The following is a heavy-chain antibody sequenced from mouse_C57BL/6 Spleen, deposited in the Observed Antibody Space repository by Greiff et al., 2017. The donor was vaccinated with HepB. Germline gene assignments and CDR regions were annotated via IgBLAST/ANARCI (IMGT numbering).Heavy chain of an antibody. D-gene: IGHD1-1*01. V-gene: IGHV5-17*01. CDR3: AKNYYGSSSFYFDV. Sequence: DVKLVESGGGLVKPGGSLKLSCAASGFTFSDYGMHWVRQAPEKGLEWVAYISSGSSTIYYADTVKGRFTISRDNAKNTLFLQMTSLRSEDTAMYYCAKNYYGSSSFYFDVWGTGTTVTVSS. J-gene: IGHJ1*03. CDR1: GFTFSDYG. CDR2: ISSGSSTI.